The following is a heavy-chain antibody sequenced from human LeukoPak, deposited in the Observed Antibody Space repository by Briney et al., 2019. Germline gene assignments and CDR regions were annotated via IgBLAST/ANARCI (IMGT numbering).Heavy chain of an antibody. CDR1: EYTFTSYD. CDR3: ARALIHENWFDP. V-gene: IGHV1-18*01. D-gene: IGHD3-16*01. J-gene: IGHJ5*02. Sequence: ASVKVSCKASEYTFTSYDINWVRQAPGQGLEWMGWISAYNGNTNYAQKLQGRVTMTTDTSTSTAYMELRSLRSDDTAVYYCARALIHENWFDPWGQGTLVTVSS. CDR2: ISAYNGNT.